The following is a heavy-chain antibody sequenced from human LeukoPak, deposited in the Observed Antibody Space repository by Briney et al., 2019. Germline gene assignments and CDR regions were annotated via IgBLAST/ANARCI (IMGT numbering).Heavy chain of an antibody. Sequence: GGSLRLSCAASGFTFSSYEMNWVRQAPGKGLEWVSSISSSSSYIYYADSVKGRFTISRDNAKNSLYLQMNSLRAEDTAVYYCAREQWLEGAFDYWGQGTLVTVSS. CDR2: ISSSSSYI. CDR1: GFTFSSYE. CDR3: AREQWLEGAFDY. V-gene: IGHV3-21*01. D-gene: IGHD6-19*01. J-gene: IGHJ4*02.